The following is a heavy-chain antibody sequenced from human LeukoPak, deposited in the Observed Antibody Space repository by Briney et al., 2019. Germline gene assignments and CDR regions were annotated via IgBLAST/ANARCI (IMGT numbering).Heavy chain of an antibody. CDR1: GFTFDDYA. V-gene: IGHV3-9*03. D-gene: IGHD6-13*01. CDR2: ISWNSGSI. Sequence: SGGSLRLSCAASGFTFDDYAMHWVRQAPGKGLEWVSGISWNSGSIGYADSVKGRFTISRDNAKNSLYLQINSLRAEHMALYYCAKSGSSWYYFDYWGQGTLVTVSS. CDR3: AKSGSSWYYFDY. J-gene: IGHJ4*02.